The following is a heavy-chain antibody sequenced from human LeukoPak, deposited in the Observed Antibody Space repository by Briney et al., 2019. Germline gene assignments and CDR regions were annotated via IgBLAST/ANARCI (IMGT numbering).Heavy chain of an antibody. Sequence: PGGSLRLSCAASGFTFSSYAMSWVRQAPGKGLEWVSAISGSGGSTYYADSVKGRFTISRDNAKNSLYLQMNSLRAEDTAVYYCARGRDGYNYYPDYWGQGTLVTVSS. D-gene: IGHD5-24*01. V-gene: IGHV3-23*01. CDR2: ISGSGGST. CDR3: ARGRDGYNYYPDY. CDR1: GFTFSSYA. J-gene: IGHJ4*02.